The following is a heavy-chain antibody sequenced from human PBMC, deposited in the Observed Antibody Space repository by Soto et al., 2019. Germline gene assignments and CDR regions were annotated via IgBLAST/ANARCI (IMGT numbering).Heavy chain of an antibody. CDR1: GYTFTSYG. CDR3: AREPNYFDY. J-gene: IGHJ4*02. Sequence: QVQLVQSGAEVKKPGASVKVSCKASGYTFTSYGISWVRQAPGQGLEWMGWISAYNGNTKYAQKLQGSVKRTTATSTRTAYMALRSLRSDDTAVYYCAREPNYFDYWGQGTLVTVSS. V-gene: IGHV1-18*01. CDR2: ISAYNGNT.